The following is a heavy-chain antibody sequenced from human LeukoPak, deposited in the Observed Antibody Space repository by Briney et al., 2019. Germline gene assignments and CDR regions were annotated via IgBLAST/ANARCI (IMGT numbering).Heavy chain of an antibody. V-gene: IGHV3-74*01. J-gene: IGHJ4*02. D-gene: IGHD3-22*01. CDR1: RLTFSRYW. CDR3: ARDGNYYDSSGPADY. CDR2: INSDGIST. Sequence: GGSLRLSCAASRLTFSRYWMHWVRQAPGKGLVWVSRINSDGISTSYADSVKGRFTISRDNAKNTLYLQMNSLRAEDTAVYYCARDGNYYDSSGPADYWGQGTLVTVSS.